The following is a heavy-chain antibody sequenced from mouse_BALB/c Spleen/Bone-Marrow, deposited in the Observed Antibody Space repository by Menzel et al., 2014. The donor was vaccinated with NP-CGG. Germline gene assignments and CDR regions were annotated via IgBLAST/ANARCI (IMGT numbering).Heavy chain of an antibody. CDR2: ISGGGSYT. Sequence: EVKLMESGGGLVKSGGSLKLSCAASGFIFXSYGMSWVRQTPEKRLEWVATISGGGSYTFYPDSVKGRFTISRDNAKNNLCLQLSSLRSEDTALYYCARHAYYDQTEVSFVYWGQGTLVTVSA. CDR1: GFIFXSYG. J-gene: IGHJ3*01. V-gene: IGHV5-9-2*01. D-gene: IGHD2-4*01. CDR3: ARHAYYDQTEVSFVY.